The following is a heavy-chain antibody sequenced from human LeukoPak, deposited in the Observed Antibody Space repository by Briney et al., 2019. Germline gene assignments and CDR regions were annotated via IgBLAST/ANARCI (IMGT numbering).Heavy chain of an antibody. Sequence: ASVKVSCKASGYTFTNYYMHWVRQAPGQGLEWMGIINPSGGSTSCAQKFQGRVTMTRDTSTSTVYIELSRLRSEDTAVYYCARERTGSFDLWGRGTLVTVSS. V-gene: IGHV1-46*01. J-gene: IGHJ2*01. CDR1: GYTFTNYY. CDR2: INPSGGST. CDR3: ARERTGSFDL. D-gene: IGHD7-27*01.